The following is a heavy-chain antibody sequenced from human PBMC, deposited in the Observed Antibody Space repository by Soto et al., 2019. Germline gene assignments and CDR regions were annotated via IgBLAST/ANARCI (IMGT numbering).Heavy chain of an antibody. CDR1: GYTFTNYA. D-gene: IGHD1-1*01. V-gene: IGHV1-3*01. CDR3: ARGRWTETTADYYLDS. J-gene: IGHJ4*02. CDR2: INAGNGDR. Sequence: QVQLVQSGAEVKKPGASVKVSCKAAGYTFTNYAMHWVRQAPGQRLEWMGWINAGNGDRKYSQKFQERVTITRDTSATTVYMDLSSLTSEDTAVYYCARGRWTETTADYYLDSWGQGTLVTVSS.